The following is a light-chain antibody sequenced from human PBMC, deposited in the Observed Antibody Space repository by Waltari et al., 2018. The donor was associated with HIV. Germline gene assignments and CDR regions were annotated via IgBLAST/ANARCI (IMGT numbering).Light chain of an antibody. V-gene: IGKV3D-15*01. Sequence: EIVMTQSPATLSVSPGERATLSCRASQSVSNNLAWYQHKPGKAPRLLIYGASTRATGIPARFSGSGSGTEFTLSISSLQSEDFAVYYCQQYNNWPPNYTFGQGTKLEIK. CDR1: QSVSNN. CDR2: GAS. J-gene: IGKJ2*01. CDR3: QQYNNWPPNYT.